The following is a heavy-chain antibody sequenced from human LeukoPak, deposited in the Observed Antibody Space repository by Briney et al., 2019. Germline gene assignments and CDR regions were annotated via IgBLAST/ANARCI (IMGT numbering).Heavy chain of an antibody. CDR1: GFTFSSCA. CDR2: ISYDGSNK. D-gene: IGHD3-16*02. Sequence: GGSLRLSCAASGFTFSSCAMHWVRQAPGKGLEWVAVISYDGSNKYYADSVKGRFTISRDNSKNTLYLQMNSLRAEDTAVYYCARDKSYDYVWGSYRKAYYGMDVWGQGTTVTVSS. CDR3: ARDKSYDYVWGSYRKAYYGMDV. J-gene: IGHJ6*02. V-gene: IGHV3-30*04.